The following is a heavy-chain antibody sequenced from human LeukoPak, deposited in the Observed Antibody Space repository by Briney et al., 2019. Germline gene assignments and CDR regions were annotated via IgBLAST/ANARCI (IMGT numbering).Heavy chain of an antibody. J-gene: IGHJ4*02. V-gene: IGHV3-33*08. CDR2: MWSDGSNK. CDR3: ARNSALDY. Sequence: GGSLRLSCAASGFTFSSYAMHWVRQAPGKGLEWVAVMWSDGSNKYHADSVKGRFTISRDNSKNTLYLQMNSLRAEDTAVYYCARNSALDYWGQGTLVTVSS. CDR1: GFTFSSYA. D-gene: IGHD2/OR15-2a*01.